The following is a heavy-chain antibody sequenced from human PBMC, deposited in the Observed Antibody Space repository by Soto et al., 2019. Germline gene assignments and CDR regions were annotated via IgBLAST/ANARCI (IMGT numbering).Heavy chain of an antibody. D-gene: IGHD1-26*01. V-gene: IGHV3-15*07. Sequence: GGSLRLSCAASGFSFTEAWVNWVRQAPGKGLEWVGRITGRNSGYRTDYAAPVKGRSTVSRDDPKNTVYLQMNSLQTEDTAVYYCTPAPPVGLMGLGAWGHGTMVTVSS. J-gene: IGHJ5*01. CDR3: TPAPPVGLMGLGA. CDR2: ITGRNSGYRT. CDR1: GFSFTEAW.